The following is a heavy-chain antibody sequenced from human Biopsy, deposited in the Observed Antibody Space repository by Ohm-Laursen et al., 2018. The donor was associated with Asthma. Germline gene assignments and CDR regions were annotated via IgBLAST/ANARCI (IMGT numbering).Heavy chain of an antibody. Sequence: ASVKVSCNASGVAPSGYTFEWVRQARGLGLEWIAWIVFASGATNYAQNFQDRLTVTRDMSAGSVSMELRGLSSTDTAVYYCAAGRTSLQGESLIWGQGTLVSVSS. CDR3: AAGRTSLQGESLI. CDR2: IVFASGAT. V-gene: IGHV1-58*01. CDR1: GVAPSGYT. J-gene: IGHJ4*01. D-gene: IGHD2/OR15-2a*01.